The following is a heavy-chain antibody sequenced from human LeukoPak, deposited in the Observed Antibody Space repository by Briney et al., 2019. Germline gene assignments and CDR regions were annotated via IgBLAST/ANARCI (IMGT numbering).Heavy chain of an antibody. CDR1: GFTFSSYG. V-gene: IGHV3-30*02. CDR2: IRYDGSDK. CDR3: AKDFLIKMRTPGAFDL. J-gene: IGHJ6*02. D-gene: IGHD3-9*01. Sequence: PGGALRLSCAASGFTFSSYGMHWVRQTPGKGLECVAFIRYDGSDKYYADSVKGRFTISRDNSKNTLHLQMNSLRPEDTAVYYCAKDFLIKMRTPGAFDLWRQGTTVTVSS.